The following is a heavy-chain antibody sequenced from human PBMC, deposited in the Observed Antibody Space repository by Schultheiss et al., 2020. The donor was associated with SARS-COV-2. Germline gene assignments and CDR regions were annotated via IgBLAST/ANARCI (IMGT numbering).Heavy chain of an antibody. Sequence: GGSLRLSCSASGFTFSSYAMHWVRQAPGKGLEWVANIKQDGSEKYYVDSVKGRFTSSRDNAKNSLYLQMISLRAEDTAVYYCARDVGQLVLDYWGQGTLVTVSS. CDR3: ARDVGQLVLDY. D-gene: IGHD6-6*01. CDR2: IKQDGSEK. J-gene: IGHJ4*02. CDR1: GFTFSSYA. V-gene: IGHV3-7*03.